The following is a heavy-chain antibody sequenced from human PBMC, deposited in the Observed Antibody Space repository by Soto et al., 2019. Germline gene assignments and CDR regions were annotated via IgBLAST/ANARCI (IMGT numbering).Heavy chain of an antibody. Sequence: PSETLSLTCNVSGGSISSDDYSWSWIRQPQGKGLKWIVYIYHSGSSYYNPSLKSRVTISVDTSKNQFSLKVPSVTAADTALYYCARDYFDSSDYTTNWFDPWGQGTLVTVSS. D-gene: IGHD3-22*01. CDR2: IYHSGSS. CDR3: ARDYFDSSDYTTNWFDP. V-gene: IGHV4-30-4*01. CDR1: GGSISSDDYS. J-gene: IGHJ5*02.